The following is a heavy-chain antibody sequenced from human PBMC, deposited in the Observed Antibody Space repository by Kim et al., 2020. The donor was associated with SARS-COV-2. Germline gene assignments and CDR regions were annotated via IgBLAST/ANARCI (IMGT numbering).Heavy chain of an antibody. Sequence: PSLKSRVTISVDTSKNQFSLKLSSVTAAETAVYYCARAVITMIVVVGAFDIWGQGTMVTVSS. CDR3: ARAVITMIVVVGAFDI. J-gene: IGHJ3*02. V-gene: IGHV4-31*02. D-gene: IGHD3-22*01.